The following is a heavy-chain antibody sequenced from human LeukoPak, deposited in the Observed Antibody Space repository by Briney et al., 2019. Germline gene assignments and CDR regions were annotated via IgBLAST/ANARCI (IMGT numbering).Heavy chain of an antibody. J-gene: IGHJ4*02. CDR3: ASDELRRGGGSHLAY. CDR1: GYTFTDYY. CDR2: INPNTGGT. Sequence: GASVKVSCKASGYTFTDYYMHWVRQAPGQGLEWMGWINPNTGGTKYTQKFQGRVTMTRDTSISTVYMELARLTSDDTGVYYCASDELRRGGGSHLAYWGQGTLVTVSS. V-gene: IGHV1-2*02. D-gene: IGHD1-26*01.